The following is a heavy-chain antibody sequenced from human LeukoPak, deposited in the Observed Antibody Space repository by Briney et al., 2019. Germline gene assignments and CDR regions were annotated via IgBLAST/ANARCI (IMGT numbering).Heavy chain of an antibody. V-gene: IGHV3-11*06. J-gene: IGHJ3*02. CDR1: GFTFSDYY. CDR2: ISSSSSYT. Sequence: GGSLRLSCAASGFTFSDYYVSWIRQAPGKGLEWVSYISSSSSYTNYADSVKGRFTISRDNAKNSLYLQMNSLRAEDTAVYYCARGVGARTTDAFDIWGQGTMVTVSS. D-gene: IGHD1-26*01. CDR3: ARGVGARTTDAFDI.